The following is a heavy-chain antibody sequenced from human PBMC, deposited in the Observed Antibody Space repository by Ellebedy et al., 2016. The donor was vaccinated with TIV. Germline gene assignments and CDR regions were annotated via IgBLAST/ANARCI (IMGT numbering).Heavy chain of an antibody. D-gene: IGHD2-15*01. Sequence: MPSETLSLTCTVSGGSISSYYWSWIRQPPGKGLEWIGYIYYSGSTNYNPSLKSRVTISVDTSKNQFSLKLSSVTAADTAVYYCASLPVVAGGWFDPWGQGTLVTVSS. CDR1: GGSISSYY. CDR2: IYYSGST. J-gene: IGHJ5*02. V-gene: IGHV4-59*08. CDR3: ASLPVVAGGWFDP.